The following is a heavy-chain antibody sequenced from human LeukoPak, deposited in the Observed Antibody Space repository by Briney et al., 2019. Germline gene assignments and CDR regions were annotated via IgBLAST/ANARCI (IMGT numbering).Heavy chain of an antibody. CDR3: AKDLVAYYDILTGSMETGFDY. D-gene: IGHD3-9*01. CDR2: ISGSGGST. CDR1: GFTVSSNY. J-gene: IGHJ4*02. V-gene: IGHV3-23*01. Sequence: GGSLRLSCAASGFTVSSNYMSWVRQAPGKGLEWVSAISGSGGSTYYADSVKGRFTISRDNSKNTLYLQMNSLRAEDTAVYYCAKDLVAYYDILTGSMETGFDYWGQGTLVTVSS.